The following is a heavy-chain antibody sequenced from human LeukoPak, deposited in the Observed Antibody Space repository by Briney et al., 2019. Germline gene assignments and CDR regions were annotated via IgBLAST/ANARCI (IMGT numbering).Heavy chain of an antibody. J-gene: IGHJ4*02. CDR3: ARAYRLERLGGLKTASYIFDY. Sequence: GGSLRLSCAASGFTFSSYAMHWVRQAPGKGLEWVAVISYDGSNKYYADSVKGRFTISRDNSKNTLYLQMNSLRAEDTAVYYCARAYRLERLGGLKTASYIFDYWGQGTLVTVSS. CDR2: ISYDGSNK. D-gene: IGHD3-16*01. CDR1: GFTFSSYA. V-gene: IGHV3-30-3*01.